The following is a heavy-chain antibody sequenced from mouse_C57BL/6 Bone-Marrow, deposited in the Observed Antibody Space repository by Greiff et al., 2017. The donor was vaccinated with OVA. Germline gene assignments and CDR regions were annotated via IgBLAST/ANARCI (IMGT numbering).Heavy chain of an antibody. CDR3: ARSAHYYGSSFYYAMDY. J-gene: IGHJ4*01. D-gene: IGHD1-1*01. Sequence: LQESGAELARPGASVKLSCKASGYTFTSYGISWVKQRTGQGLEWIGEIYPRSGNTYYNEKFKGKATLTADKSSSTAYMELRSLTSEDSAVYFCARSAHYYGSSFYYAMDYWGQGTSVTVSS. CDR2: IYPRSGNT. CDR1: GYTFTSYG. V-gene: IGHV1-81*01.